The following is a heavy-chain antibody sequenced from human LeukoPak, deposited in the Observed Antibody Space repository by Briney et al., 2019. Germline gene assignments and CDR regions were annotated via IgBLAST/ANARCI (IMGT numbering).Heavy chain of an antibody. CDR1: GYTFTSYG. D-gene: IGHD2-2*02. V-gene: IGHV1-18*01. CDR2: ISAYNGNT. Sequence: ASVKVSCKASGYTFTSYGISWVRQAPGQGLEWMGWISAYNGNTNYAQKLQGRVTMTTDTSTSTACMELRSLRSDDTAVYYCARERSVVVPAAIEGDAFDIWGQGTMVTVSS. CDR3: ARERSVVVPAAIEGDAFDI. J-gene: IGHJ3*02.